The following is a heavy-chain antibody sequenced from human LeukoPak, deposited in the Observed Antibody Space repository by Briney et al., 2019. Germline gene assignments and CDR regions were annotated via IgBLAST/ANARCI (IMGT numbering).Heavy chain of an antibody. J-gene: IGHJ4*02. D-gene: IGHD3-10*01. CDR3: ARVAVPMVRGFPYYFDY. CDR2: INPNSGGT. Sequence: RASVKVSCKASGYTFTGYYMHWVRQAPGQGLEWMRWINPNSGGTNYAQKFQGRVTMTRDTSISTAYMELSRLRSDDTAVYYCARVAVPMVRGFPYYFDYWGQGTLVTVSS. CDR1: GYTFTGYY. V-gene: IGHV1-2*02.